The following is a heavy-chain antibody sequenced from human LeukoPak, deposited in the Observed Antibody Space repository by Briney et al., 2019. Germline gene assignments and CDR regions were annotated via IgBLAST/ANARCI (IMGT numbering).Heavy chain of an antibody. J-gene: IGHJ6*02. D-gene: IGHD6-6*01. CDR3: ARTSGLVSYYYYGMDV. CDR2: ISAYNGNT. Sequence: GASVKVSCKASGYTFTSYGISWVRQAPGQGLEWMGWISAYNGNTNYAQKLQGRVTMTTDTSTSTAHMELRSLRSDDTAVYYCARTSGLVSYYYYGMDVWGQGTTVTVSS. V-gene: IGHV1-18*01. CDR1: GYTFTSYG.